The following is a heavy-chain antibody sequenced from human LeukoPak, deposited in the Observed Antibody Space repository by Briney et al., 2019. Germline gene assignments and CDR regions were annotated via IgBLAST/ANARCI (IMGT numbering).Heavy chain of an antibody. CDR1: GFTFSSYS. D-gene: IGHD3-22*01. CDR2: ISSSSSYI. Sequence: GGSLRLSCAASGFTFSSYSMNWVRQAPGKVLEWVSSISSSSSYIYYADSVKGRFTISRDNSKNTLYLQMNSLRAEDTAVYYCARGLDTMIDYFDYWGQGTLVTVSS. CDR3: ARGLDTMIDYFDY. V-gene: IGHV3-21*01. J-gene: IGHJ4*02.